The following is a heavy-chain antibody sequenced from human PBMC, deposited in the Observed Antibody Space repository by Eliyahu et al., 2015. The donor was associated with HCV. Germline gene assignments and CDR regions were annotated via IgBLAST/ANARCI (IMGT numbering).Heavy chain of an antibody. Sequence: QVQLVESGGGVVQPGGSLRLSCAASGFXFXTSVLHWVCQAPGKGLEWVAGISVDGAGTYYADSVKGRFTISRENSENTLYLQMNSLRTEDTAVYYCAREGYSSGRCGIFDIWGQGSMVTVSS. CDR2: ISVDGAGT. CDR1: GFXFXTSV. J-gene: IGHJ3*02. D-gene: IGHD6-19*01. CDR3: AREGYSSGRCGIFDI. V-gene: IGHV3-30*03.